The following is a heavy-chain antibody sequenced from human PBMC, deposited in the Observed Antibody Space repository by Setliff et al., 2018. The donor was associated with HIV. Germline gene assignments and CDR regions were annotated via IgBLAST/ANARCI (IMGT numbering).Heavy chain of an antibody. CDR2: IKQDGSEE. Sequence: GGSLRLSCAASGFTFSTYWMIWVRQAPGKGLEWVAKIKQDGSEEYYVDSVKGRFTISRDNAKNSVHLEMSGLRNEDTALYYCVRDLMWAFDIWGQGTMVTVSS. CDR1: GFTFSTYW. D-gene: IGHD1-26*01. J-gene: IGHJ3*02. V-gene: IGHV3-7*01. CDR3: VRDLMWAFDI.